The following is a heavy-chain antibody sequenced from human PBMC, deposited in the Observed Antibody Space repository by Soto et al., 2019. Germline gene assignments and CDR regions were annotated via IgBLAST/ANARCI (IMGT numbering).Heavy chain of an antibody. CDR2: IYHSGST. V-gene: IGHV4-4*02. J-gene: IGHJ5*02. CDR1: GGSISSSNW. CDR3: ARDLGDIFLFDP. D-gene: IGHD3-16*01. Sequence: SETLSLTCAVSGGSISSSNWWSWVRQPPGKGLEWIGEIYHSGSTNYNPSLKSRVTISVDKSKNQLSLKLSSVAAADTAGYYSARDLGDIFLFDPWGQGTLVTVSS.